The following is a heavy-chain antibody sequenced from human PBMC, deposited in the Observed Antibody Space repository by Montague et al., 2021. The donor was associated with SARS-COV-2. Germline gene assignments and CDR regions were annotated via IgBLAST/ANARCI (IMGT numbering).Heavy chain of an antibody. D-gene: IGHD4-23*01. J-gene: IGHJ4*02. CDR2: IYYSGST. Sequence: SETLSLTCIVSGGSISSSSCHWGWIRQPPGKGLEWIGTIYYSGSTYYNPSLKSRVTISVDTYKDQFSLKLSSVTAADTAVYYCARLRYYCGNSGFQGLDDYWGQGALVTVSS. CDR3: ARLRYYCGNSGFQGLDDY. V-gene: IGHV4-39*01. CDR1: GGSISSSSCH.